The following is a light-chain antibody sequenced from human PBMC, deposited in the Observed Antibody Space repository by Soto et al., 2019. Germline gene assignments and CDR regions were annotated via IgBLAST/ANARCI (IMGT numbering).Light chain of an antibody. J-gene: IGLJ1*01. CDR1: SSDVGGYNY. V-gene: IGLV2-11*01. Sequence: DLKHPVSGNRVPRRSRTISRHGNSSDVGGYNYVSWYQQHPGKAPKLMIYDVSKRPSGVPDRFSGSKSGNTASLTISGLQAEDEADYYCCSYAGSYTFPYVFGTGTKVTVL. CDR3: CSYAGSYTFPYV. CDR2: DVS.